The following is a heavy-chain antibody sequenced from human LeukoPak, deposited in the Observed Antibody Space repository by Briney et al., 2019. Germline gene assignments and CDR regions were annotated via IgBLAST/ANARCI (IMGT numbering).Heavy chain of an antibody. V-gene: IGHV3-30*18. CDR2: ISYDGSNK. D-gene: IGHD4-23*01. CDR1: GFTFSSYG. J-gene: IGHJ4*02. CDR3: AKEGRTTVVFDY. Sequence: GGSLRLSCAASGFTFSSYGMHWVRQAPGKGLEWVAVISYDGSNKYYADSVKGRFTISRDNSKNTLYLQMNSLRAEDTAVYYCAKEGRTTVVFDYWGQGTLVTVSS.